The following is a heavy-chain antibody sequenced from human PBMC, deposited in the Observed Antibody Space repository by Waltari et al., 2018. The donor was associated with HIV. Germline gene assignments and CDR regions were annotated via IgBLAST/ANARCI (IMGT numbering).Heavy chain of an antibody. D-gene: IGHD3-22*01. CDR2: IYHSGST. CDR3: ARNGGVGDSSGSVDY. CDR1: GGSISSSNW. J-gene: IGHJ4*02. Sequence: QVQLQESGPGLVKTSGTLSLTCAVSGGSISSSNWWIWVRQPPGKGLEWIGEIYHSGSTNYNPSLKSRVTISVDKSKNQFSLKLSSVTAADTAVYYCARNGGVGDSSGSVDYWGQGTLVTVSS. V-gene: IGHV4-4*02.